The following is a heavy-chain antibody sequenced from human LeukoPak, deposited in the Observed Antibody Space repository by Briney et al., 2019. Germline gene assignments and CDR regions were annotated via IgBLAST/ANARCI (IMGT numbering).Heavy chain of an antibody. Sequence: GGSLRLSCAASGFTFSSYSMNWVRQAPGKGLEWVSYISSSSSTIYYADSVKGRFTISRDNAKNSLYLQMNSLRAEDTAVYYCARTLTGATPFDAFDIWGQGTMVTVSS. J-gene: IGHJ3*02. D-gene: IGHD3-9*01. V-gene: IGHV3-48*04. CDR3: ARTLTGATPFDAFDI. CDR1: GFTFSSYS. CDR2: ISSSSSTI.